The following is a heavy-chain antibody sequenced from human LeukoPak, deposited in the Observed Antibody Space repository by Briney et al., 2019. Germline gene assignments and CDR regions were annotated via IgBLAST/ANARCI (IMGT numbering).Heavy chain of an antibody. V-gene: IGHV4-59*01. Sequence: PSETLSLTCTVSGGSISSYYWSWIRQPPGKGLEWIGYIYYIGSTNYNPSLKSRVTISINTSKNQFSLKLNSVTAADTAVYYCARDHLYSSGWYRGQRVAAFDIWGQGTMVTVSS. CDR2: IYYIGST. J-gene: IGHJ3*02. CDR1: GGSISSYY. CDR3: ARDHLYSSGWYRGQRVAAFDI. D-gene: IGHD6-19*01.